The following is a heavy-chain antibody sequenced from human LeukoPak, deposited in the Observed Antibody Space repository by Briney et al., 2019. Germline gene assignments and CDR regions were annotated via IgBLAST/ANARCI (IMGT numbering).Heavy chain of an antibody. CDR1: GYTFTSYD. D-gene: IGHD6-13*01. J-gene: IGHJ4*02. Sequence: ASVKVSCKASGYTFTSYDINWVRQATGQGLEWMGWMNPNSGNTGYAQKFQGRVTMTRNTSISTAYMELSSLSSEDTAVYYCARGQGSHGQQLGDYWGQGTLVTVSS. V-gene: IGHV1-8*01. CDR3: ARGQGSHGQQLGDY. CDR2: MNPNSGNT.